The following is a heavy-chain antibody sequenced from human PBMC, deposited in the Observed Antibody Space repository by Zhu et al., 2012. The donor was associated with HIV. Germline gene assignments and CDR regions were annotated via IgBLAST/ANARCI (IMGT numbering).Heavy chain of an antibody. CDR3: ARQVQYRLLDH. CDR1: GYSISRSYY. D-gene: IGHD2-2*01. CDR2: VHHSGST. J-gene: IGHJ4*02. V-gene: IGHV4-38-2*01. Sequence: QVQLQESGPGLVKPSETLSLTCAVSGYSISRSYYWGWVRQPPGKGLEWIGSVHHSGSTYYNPSLRSRVTISVDTSKNQFSLKLTSVTPADTAVYYCARQVQYRLLDHWGQGTLVTVPS.